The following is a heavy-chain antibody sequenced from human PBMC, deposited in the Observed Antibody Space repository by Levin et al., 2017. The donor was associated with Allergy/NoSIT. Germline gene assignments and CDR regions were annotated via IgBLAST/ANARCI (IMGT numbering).Heavy chain of an antibody. Sequence: GESLKISCQGSGYSFSNYFISWVRQMPGEGLEWMGMIDPRDSSTNYSPSFQGHVTISADKSITTAYLQWNSLKASDTAVYYCARNNWGRDNWGQGTLVTVSS. J-gene: IGHJ4*02. CDR1: GYSFSNYF. CDR2: IDPRDSST. CDR3: ARNNWGRDN. D-gene: IGHD7-27*01. V-gene: IGHV5-10-1*01.